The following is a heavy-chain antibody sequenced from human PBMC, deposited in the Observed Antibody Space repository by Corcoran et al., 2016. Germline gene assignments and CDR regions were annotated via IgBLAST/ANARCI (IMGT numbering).Heavy chain of an antibody. CDR3: ASGWGGSGYSGYDSPYYGMDG. V-gene: IGHV4-34*01. Sequence: QVQLQQWGAGLLKPSETLSLTCAVYGGSFSGYYWSWVRQPPGKGLEWIGEINHSGSTNYNPSLKSRVTISVDTSKNQFSLKLRSVTAADTAVYYWASGWGGSGYSGYDSPYYGMDGWGQGTTVTVSS. CDR2: INHSGST. CDR1: GGSFSGYY. J-gene: IGHJ6*02. D-gene: IGHD5-12*01.